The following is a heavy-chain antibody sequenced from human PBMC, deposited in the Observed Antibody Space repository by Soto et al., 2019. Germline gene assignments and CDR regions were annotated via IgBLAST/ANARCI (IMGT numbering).Heavy chain of an antibody. V-gene: IGHV3-15*01. Sequence: EVQLVESGGGLVQPGGSLRLSCAASGFTFSNAWMSWVRQAPGKGLEWVGRIKSKTDGGTTDYAAPVKGRFTISRDDSKNTLYLQMNSLKTEDTAVYYCTTSFIWGSYRSLIEYFQHWGQGTLVTVSS. CDR1: GFTFSNAW. CDR3: TTSFIWGSYRSLIEYFQH. CDR2: IKSKTDGGTT. D-gene: IGHD3-16*02. J-gene: IGHJ1*01.